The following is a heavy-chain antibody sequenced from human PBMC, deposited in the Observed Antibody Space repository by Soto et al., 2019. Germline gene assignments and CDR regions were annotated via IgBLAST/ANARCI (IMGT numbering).Heavy chain of an antibody. CDR1: GYSFTIYW. CDR2: IYPGDSDT. J-gene: IGHJ3*02. D-gene: IGHD4-17*01. Sequence: GESLKISCKGSGYSFTIYWIGWVRQMPGKGLEWMGIIYPGDSDTRYSPSFQGQVTISADKSISTAYLQWSSLKASDTAMYYCARRRPAVTTSGTNAFDIWGQGTMVTVSS. CDR3: ARRRPAVTTSGTNAFDI. V-gene: IGHV5-51*01.